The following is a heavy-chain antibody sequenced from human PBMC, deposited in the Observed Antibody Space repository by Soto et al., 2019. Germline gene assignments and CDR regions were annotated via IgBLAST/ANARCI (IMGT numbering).Heavy chain of an antibody. D-gene: IGHD3-22*01. CDR1: GYSFTSYW. CDR3: ARFQYYYDSSGSYFASDI. J-gene: IGHJ3*02. Sequence: PGESLKISCKGSGYSFTSYWISWVRQMPGKGLEWMGRIDPSDSYTNYSPSFQGHVTISADKSISTAYLQWSSLKASDTAMYYCARFQYYYDSSGSYFASDIWGQGTMVTVSS. CDR2: IDPSDSYT. V-gene: IGHV5-10-1*01.